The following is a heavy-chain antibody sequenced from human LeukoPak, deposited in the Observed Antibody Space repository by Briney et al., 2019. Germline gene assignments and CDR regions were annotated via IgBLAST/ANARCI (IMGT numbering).Heavy chain of an antibody. V-gene: IGHV4-59*01. CDR1: GASIRSYY. CDR2: IYYSGTT. CDR3: AKSRDTFDT. J-gene: IGHJ3*02. Sequence: SETLSLTCTVSGASIRSYYWSWIRQPPGKGLEWIGHIYYSGTTNYNPSLKSRVTISEDMSKNQFSLNLNSATAADTAVYYCAKSRDTFDTWGQGTMVSVSS.